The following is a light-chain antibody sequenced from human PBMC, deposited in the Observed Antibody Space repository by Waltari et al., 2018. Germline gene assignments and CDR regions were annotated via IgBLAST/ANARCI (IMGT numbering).Light chain of an antibody. Sequence: DIVMTQSPDSLAVSLGERPTINRKSSHSVLSSSDNKSYLAWYQQKPGLPPKLLIYWASTPESGVPDRFSGSGSGTEFTLTISSLQAEDVAVYYCQQYESTPPTFGGGTKVEIK. CDR2: WAS. V-gene: IGKV4-1*01. CDR1: HSVLSSSDNKSY. CDR3: QQYESTPPT. J-gene: IGKJ4*01.